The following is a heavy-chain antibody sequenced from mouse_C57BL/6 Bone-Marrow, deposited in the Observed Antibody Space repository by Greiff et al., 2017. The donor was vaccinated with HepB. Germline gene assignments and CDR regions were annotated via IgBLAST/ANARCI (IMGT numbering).Heavy chain of an antibody. CDR3: ARRAGVYEYDVRDYAMDY. V-gene: IGHV5-17*01. CDR1: GFTFSDYG. Sequence: EVMLVESGGGLVKPGGSLKLSCAASGFTFSDYGMHWVRQAPEKGLEWVAYISSGSSTIYYADTVKGRFTISRDNAKNTLFLQMTSLRSEDTAMYYCARRAGVYEYDVRDYAMDYWGQGTSVTVSS. D-gene: IGHD2-4*01. CDR2: ISSGSSTI. J-gene: IGHJ4*01.